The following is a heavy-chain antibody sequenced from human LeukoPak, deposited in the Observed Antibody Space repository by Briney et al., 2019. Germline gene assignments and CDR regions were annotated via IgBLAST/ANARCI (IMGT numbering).Heavy chain of an antibody. J-gene: IGHJ4*02. V-gene: IGHV1-69*05. Sequence: ASVKVSCKASGGTFSSYAISWVRQAPGQGLEWMGGIIPIFGTANYAQKFQGRVTITTDESTSTAYMELSSLRSEDTAVYYCARGGVYYSVSVYGGRETLVTVSS. D-gene: IGHD3-22*01. CDR1: GGTFSSYA. CDR3: ARGGVYYSVSVY. CDR2: IIPIFGTA.